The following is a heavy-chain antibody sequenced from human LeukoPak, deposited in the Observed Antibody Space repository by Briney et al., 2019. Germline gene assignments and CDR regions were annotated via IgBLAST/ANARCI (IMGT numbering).Heavy chain of an antibody. CDR2: ISYDGSNE. D-gene: IGHD3-22*01. V-gene: IGHV3-30*04. J-gene: IGHJ6*03. Sequence: PERSLRLSCAASGFTFSSYVMHWVRQAPGKGLEWVAIISYDGSNEYYADSVKGRFTISRDNSKNTLYLQMNSLRAADTAVYYCARAVQEYYYDSSGYYYRKNYYYYMDVWGKGTTVTVSS. CDR1: GFTFSSYV. CDR3: ARAVQEYYYDSSGYYYRKNYYYYMDV.